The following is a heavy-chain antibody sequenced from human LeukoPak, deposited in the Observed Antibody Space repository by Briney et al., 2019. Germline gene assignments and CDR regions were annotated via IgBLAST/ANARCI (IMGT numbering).Heavy chain of an antibody. V-gene: IGHV1-2*02. CDR1: GYTFTGYY. CDR3: ARAAPTYYYGSGSYYHDY. D-gene: IGHD3-10*01. J-gene: IGHJ4*02. Sequence: ASVKVSCKASGYTFTGYYMHWVRQAPGQGLEWMGWINPNSGGTNYAQKFQGRVTMTRDTSISTAYMELSRLRSDDTAVYYCARAAPTYYYGSGSYYHDYWGQGTLVTVSS. CDR2: INPNSGGT.